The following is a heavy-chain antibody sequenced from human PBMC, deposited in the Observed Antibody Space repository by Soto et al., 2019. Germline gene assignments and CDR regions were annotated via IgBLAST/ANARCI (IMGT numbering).Heavy chain of an antibody. J-gene: IGHJ4*02. Sequence: GGSLRLSCAASGFTFSNYAMNWVRQAPGKGLEWVSFINGSGGRTYYADSVKGRFTISRDNSKNTLYLQMNSLRVEDTAVYYCAKDRLGRSRGGFDYWGQGTLVTVSS. CDR3: AKDRLGRSRGGFDY. CDR2: INGSGGRT. CDR1: GFTFSNYA. D-gene: IGHD3-16*01. V-gene: IGHV3-23*01.